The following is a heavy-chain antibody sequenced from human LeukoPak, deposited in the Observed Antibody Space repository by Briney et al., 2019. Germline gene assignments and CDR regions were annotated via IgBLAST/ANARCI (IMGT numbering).Heavy chain of an antibody. D-gene: IGHD4-23*01. CDR2: IDSDGSST. CDR3: ARGNYGGQSLDY. J-gene: IGHJ4*02. CDR1: GFTFSSYW. V-gene: IGHV3-74*01. Sequence: GGSLRLSCAASGFTFSSYWMHWVRQAPGKGLVWVSRIDSDGSSTSYADSVKGRFTISRDNAKNTLYLQMSSLRAEDTAVYYCARGNYGGQSLDYWGQGTLVTVSS.